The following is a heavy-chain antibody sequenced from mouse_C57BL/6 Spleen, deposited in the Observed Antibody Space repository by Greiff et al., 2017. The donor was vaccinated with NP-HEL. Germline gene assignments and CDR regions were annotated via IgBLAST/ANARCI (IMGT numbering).Heavy chain of an antibody. Sequence: VKLLESGPELVKPGASVKISCKASGYAFSSSWMNWVKQRPGKGLEWIGRIYPGDGDTNYNGKFKGKATLTADKSSSTAYMQLSSLTSEDSAVYFCARGIYDYDGDYWGQGTTLTVSS. CDR2: IYPGDGDT. D-gene: IGHD2-4*01. CDR3: ARGIYDYDGDY. V-gene: IGHV1-82*01. CDR1: GYAFSSSW. J-gene: IGHJ2*01.